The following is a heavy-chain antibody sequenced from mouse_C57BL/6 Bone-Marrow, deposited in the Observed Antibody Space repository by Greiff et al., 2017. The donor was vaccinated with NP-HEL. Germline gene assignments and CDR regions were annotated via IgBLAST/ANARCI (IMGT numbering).Heavy chain of an antibody. J-gene: IGHJ4*01. V-gene: IGHV14-1*01. CDR2: IDPEDGDT. CDR1: GFTFNDYY. D-gene: IGHD2-1*01. Sequence: VQLQQSGAELVRPGASVKLSCTASGFTFNDYYMHWVKQRPEQGLEWIGRIDPEDGDTEYAPKFQGKATMTEDTSSHAAYLQLSGLTSEDSAVYNYTTGYGNWLDYWGQGTSVTVSS. CDR3: TTGYGNWLDY.